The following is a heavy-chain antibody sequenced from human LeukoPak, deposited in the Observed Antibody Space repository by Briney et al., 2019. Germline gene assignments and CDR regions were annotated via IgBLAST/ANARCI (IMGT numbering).Heavy chain of an antibody. CDR2: ISYDGSNK. Sequence: VISYDGSNKYYGDSVKGRFTISRDNSKNTLYLQMNSLRPEDTAVYYCVHTSMDETGCLDYWGQGTLVTVSS. V-gene: IGHV3-30-3*01. D-gene: IGHD2-8*01. J-gene: IGHJ4*02. CDR3: VHTSMDETGCLDY.